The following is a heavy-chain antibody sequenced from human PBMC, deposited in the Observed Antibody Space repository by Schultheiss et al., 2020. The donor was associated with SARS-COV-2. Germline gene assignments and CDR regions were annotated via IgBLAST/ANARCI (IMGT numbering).Heavy chain of an antibody. Sequence: SETLSLTCAVYGGSFSGYYWSWIRQPPGKGLEWIGEIYHSGSTNYNPSLKSRVTISVDTSKNQFSLKLSSVTAADTAVYYCAAAIGAYWGQGTLVTVSS. J-gene: IGHJ4*02. CDR2: IYHSGST. CDR1: GGSFSGYY. V-gene: IGHV4-34*01. D-gene: IGHD2-2*02. CDR3: AAAIGAY.